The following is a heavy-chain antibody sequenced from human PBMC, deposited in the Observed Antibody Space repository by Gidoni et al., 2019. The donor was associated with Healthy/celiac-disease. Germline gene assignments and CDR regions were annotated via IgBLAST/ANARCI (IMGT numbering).Heavy chain of an antibody. V-gene: IGHV3-48*01. CDR2: ISISSSTI. CDR3: ARGGYGEHAIPPDY. D-gene: IGHD4-17*01. CDR1: GFTFSSYS. Sequence: EVQLVESGGGLVQPGGSLRLSCAASGFTFSSYSMNWVRQAPGKGLEWVSYISISSSTIYYADSVKGRFTISRDNAKNSLYLQMNSLRAEDTAVYYCARGGYGEHAIPPDYWGQGTLVTVSS. J-gene: IGHJ4*02.